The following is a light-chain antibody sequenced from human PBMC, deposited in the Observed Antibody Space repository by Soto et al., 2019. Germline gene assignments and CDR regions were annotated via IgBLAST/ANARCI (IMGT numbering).Light chain of an antibody. J-gene: IGKJ1*01. Sequence: RSWLPGEKATLSCRASQSVDSSYLAWYQQKPGQAPRLLIFGASSRATGIPDRFSGSGSGTDFTLTISRLEPEDFAVYYCQQYGSSPPTFGQGTKVDIK. CDR1: QSVDSSY. CDR2: GAS. V-gene: IGKV3-20*01. CDR3: QQYGSSPPT.